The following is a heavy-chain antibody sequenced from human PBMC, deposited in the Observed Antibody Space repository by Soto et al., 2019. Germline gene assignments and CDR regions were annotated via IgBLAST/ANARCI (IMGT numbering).Heavy chain of an antibody. CDR3: GRGPSPRAPAGGTPYYYAMTS. Sequence: ASVKVSCKASGYDFTAYDINWVRQASGQGLEWMGWMNPINGATGTARRFQGRVSLSRNTATGTAYLELTSLRSDDTAVYYCGRGPSPRAPAGGTPYYYAMTSGAKGPRSPSP. CDR2: MNPINGAT. D-gene: IGHD6-13*01. J-gene: IGHJ6*02. V-gene: IGHV1-8*02. CDR1: GYDFTAYD.